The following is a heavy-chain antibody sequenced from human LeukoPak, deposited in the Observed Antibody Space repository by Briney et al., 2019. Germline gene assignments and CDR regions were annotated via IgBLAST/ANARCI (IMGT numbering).Heavy chain of an antibody. D-gene: IGHD3-10*01. V-gene: IGHV4-59*01. CDR1: GGSISSYY. J-gene: IGHJ6*03. CDR2: IYYSGST. CDR3: ARGYGSYYYYYMDV. Sequence: KPSETLSLTCTVSGGSISSYYWSWIRQPPGKGLEWIGYIYYSGSTNYNPSLKSRVTISVDTSKNQFSLRLSSVTAADTAVYYCARGYGSYYYYYMDVWGQGTLVTVSS.